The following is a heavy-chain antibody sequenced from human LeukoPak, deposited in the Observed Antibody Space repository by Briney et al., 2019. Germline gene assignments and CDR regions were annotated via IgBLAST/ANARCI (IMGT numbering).Heavy chain of an antibody. Sequence: SETLSLTCAVSGYSITSSSWWGWIRQPPGKGLEWIGYIYHSGTTYYNPSLQSRVTMPVDTSKNQFSLKLSSVTAVDTAVYYCARKENVYYYLDYWGQGTLVTVSS. D-gene: IGHD3-10*01. CDR1: GYSITSSSW. CDR2: IYHSGTT. V-gene: IGHV4-28*01. J-gene: IGHJ4*02. CDR3: ARKENVYYYLDY.